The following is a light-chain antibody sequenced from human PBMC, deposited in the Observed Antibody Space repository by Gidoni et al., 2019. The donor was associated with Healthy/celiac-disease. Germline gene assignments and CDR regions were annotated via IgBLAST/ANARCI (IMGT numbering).Light chain of an antibody. CDR3: QQYYSYPRT. CDR2: AAS. J-gene: IGKJ1*01. V-gene: IGKV1-8*01. CDR1: QGISSY. Sequence: AIRMTQSPSSLSASTGDRVTITCRASQGISSYLACYQQKPGKAPKLLIYAASTLQSGFPSRFSGSGSGTDFTRTISCLQSEDFATYYCQQYYSYPRTFGQGTKVEIK.